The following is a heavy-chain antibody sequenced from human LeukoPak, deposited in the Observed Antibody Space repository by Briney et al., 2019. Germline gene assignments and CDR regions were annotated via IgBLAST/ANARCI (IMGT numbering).Heavy chain of an antibody. D-gene: IGHD4-17*01. CDR3: AKERVTTGAGDY. CDR1: GYTFTGYY. Sequence: ASVKVSCKASGYTFTGYYMHWVRQAPGQGLEWMGWINPNSGGTNYAQKFQGRVTMTRDTSISTAYMELSRLRSDDTAVYYCAKERVTTGAGDYWGQGTLVTVSS. J-gene: IGHJ4*02. V-gene: IGHV1-2*02. CDR2: INPNSGGT.